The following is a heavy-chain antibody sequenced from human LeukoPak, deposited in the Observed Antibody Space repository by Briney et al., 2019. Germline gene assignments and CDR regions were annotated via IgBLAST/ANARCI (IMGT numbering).Heavy chain of an antibody. CDR3: ARVKLILGNCSGGSCYYYYYGMDV. D-gene: IGHD2-15*01. J-gene: IGHJ6*02. V-gene: IGHV3-21*01. Sequence: GGSLRLSCAASGFTFSSYSTNWVRQAPGKGLEWVSSISSSSSYIYYADSVKGRFTISRDNAKNSLYLQMNSLRAEDTAVYYCARVKLILGNCSGGSCYYYYYGMDVWGQGTTVTVSS. CDR2: ISSSSSYI. CDR1: GFTFSSYS.